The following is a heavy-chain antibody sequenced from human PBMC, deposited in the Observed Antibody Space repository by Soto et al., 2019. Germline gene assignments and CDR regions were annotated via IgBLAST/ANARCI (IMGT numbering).Heavy chain of an antibody. CDR3: ARARVTFGGVIVPGGMDV. D-gene: IGHD3-16*01. Sequence: SDTLSLTCAVSGGSISSGGYSWSWIRQPPGKGLEWIGYIYHSGSTYYNPSLKSRVTISVDRSKNQFSLKLSSVTAADTAVYYCARARVTFGGVIVPGGMDVWGQGTTVTVSS. CDR2: IYHSGST. J-gene: IGHJ6*02. V-gene: IGHV4-30-2*01. CDR1: GGSISSGGYS.